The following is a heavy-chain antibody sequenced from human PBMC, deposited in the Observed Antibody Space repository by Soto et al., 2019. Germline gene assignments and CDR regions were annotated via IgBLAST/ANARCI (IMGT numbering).Heavy chain of an antibody. CDR3: ARKHSRGYFNWFEP. CDR2: IYPGDFDT. Sequence: GASLKISCRVSGDSFTTYWIAWVRQMPGKGLEWMGIIYPGDFDTRYSPSFQGQVTISVDKSINTAYLQLNRLKASDSAIYYCARKHSRGYFNWFEPWGQGTLVTVSS. V-gene: IGHV5-51*01. CDR1: GDSFTTYW. D-gene: IGHD3-22*01. J-gene: IGHJ5*02.